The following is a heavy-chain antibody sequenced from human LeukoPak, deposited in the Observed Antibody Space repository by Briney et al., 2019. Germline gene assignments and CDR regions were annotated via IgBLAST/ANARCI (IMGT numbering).Heavy chain of an antibody. J-gene: IGHJ4*02. Sequence: PGGSLRLSCAVSGLTFNSYWMSWVRQAPGKGLEWVANIKQDGSEKFYVDSVKGRFTISRDNAKNSLYLQMNSLRAEDTAVFYCARGRYCSGDGCHYFDYWGQGTLVTVSS. CDR1: GLTFNSYW. CDR2: IKQDGSEK. CDR3: ARGRYCSGDGCHYFDY. D-gene: IGHD2-15*01. V-gene: IGHV3-7*01.